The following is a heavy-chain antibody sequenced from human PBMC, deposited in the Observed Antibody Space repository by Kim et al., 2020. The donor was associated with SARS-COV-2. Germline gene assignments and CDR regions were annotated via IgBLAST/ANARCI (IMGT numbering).Heavy chain of an antibody. J-gene: IGHJ3*02. CDR2: IYTSGST. D-gene: IGHD3-22*01. CDR3: ARGAYYDSSGYYYPDAFDI. CDR1: GGSISSGSYY. V-gene: IGHV4-61*02. Sequence: SETLSLTCTVSGGSISSGSYYWSWIRQPAGKGLEWIGRIYTSGSTNYNPSLKSRVTISVDTSKNQFSLKLSSVTAADTAVYYCARGAYYDSSGYYYPDAFDIWGQGTMVTVSS.